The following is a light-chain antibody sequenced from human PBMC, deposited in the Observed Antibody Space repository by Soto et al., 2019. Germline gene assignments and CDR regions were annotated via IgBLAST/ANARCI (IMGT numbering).Light chain of an antibody. CDR3: QQFDDSRPAFT. CDR1: QTVNSRY. CDR2: GAY. J-gene: IGKJ2*01. Sequence: ESLLTQSPGTLSLSPGERATLSCRASQTVNSRYLNWYQHKPGQAPRLLIYGAYIRAAGIPDRFSGSRSGADFSLTITRLEPEDSAVYYCQQFDDSRPAFTFGQGTKLEI. V-gene: IGKV3-20*01.